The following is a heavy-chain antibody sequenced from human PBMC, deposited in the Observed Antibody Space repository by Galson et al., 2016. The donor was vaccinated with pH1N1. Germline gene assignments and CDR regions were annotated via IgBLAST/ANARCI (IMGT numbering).Heavy chain of an antibody. CDR1: GYTFTSYA. CDR2: INTGSGYT. CDR3: GRDGLTMITSGVPGNYFVY. D-gene: IGHD3-16*01. Sequence: SVKVSCKASGYTFTSYAIHWVRQAPGQRLEWMGWINTGSGYTKYSQKFHNRITITKDTSASTVYLELSSLRSEDTAVYYCGRDGLTMITSGVPGNYFVYWGQGTLVTVSS. V-gene: IGHV1-3*04. J-gene: IGHJ4*02.